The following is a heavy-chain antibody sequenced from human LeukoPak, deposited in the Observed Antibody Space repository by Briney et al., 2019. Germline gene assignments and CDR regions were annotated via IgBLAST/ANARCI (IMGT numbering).Heavy chain of an antibody. CDR3: ARDNSVGDNAWWFDP. CDR1: GYTFTIYY. V-gene: IGHV1-46*01. Sequence: ASVKVSSKASGYTFTIYYMHWVRQAPGQGLEWMGLINPTGGSTGSAQKFQGRVTMTRAMSTSTDYMESSSLRSEDPAIYYCARDNSVGDNAWWFDPWGQGTLVTVSS. D-gene: IGHD1-26*01. CDR2: INPTGGST. J-gene: IGHJ5*02.